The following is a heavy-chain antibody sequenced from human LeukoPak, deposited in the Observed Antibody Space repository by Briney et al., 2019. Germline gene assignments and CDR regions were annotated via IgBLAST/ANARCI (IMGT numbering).Heavy chain of an antibody. CDR1: GYTFTNYG. CDR3: ARLTGAAAGHPGNWFDP. Sequence: ASVKVSCKASGYTFTNYGISWVRQAPGQGLEWMGCISAYNGNTNYAQNVQGRVTMTRDTSTSTAYMELRSLRSDDTAVYYCARLTGAAAGHPGNWFDPWGQGTLVTVSS. CDR2: ISAYNGNT. J-gene: IGHJ5*02. D-gene: IGHD6-13*01. V-gene: IGHV1-18*01.